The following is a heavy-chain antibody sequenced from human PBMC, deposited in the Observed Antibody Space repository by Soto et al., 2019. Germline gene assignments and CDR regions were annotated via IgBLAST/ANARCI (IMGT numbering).Heavy chain of an antibody. D-gene: IGHD2-8*01. J-gene: IGHJ6*02. CDR1: GFTFNKYA. CDR3: VTRSRGEHWCYYNGEDG. CDR2: ISDTGGST. Sequence: TGGSLRLSCSASGFTFNKYAMHWVRQSPGTGLQYVSGISDTGGSTFHSDSVKGRFTISRDDSKDTLFLQMSSLRAEDTAVYYDVTRSRGEHWCYYNGEDGWGQVPTGIFSS. V-gene: IGHV3-64D*06.